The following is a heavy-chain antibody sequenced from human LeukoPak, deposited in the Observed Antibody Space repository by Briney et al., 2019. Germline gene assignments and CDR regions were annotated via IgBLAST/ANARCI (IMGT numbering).Heavy chain of an antibody. CDR2: INTDGRIT. D-gene: IGHD1-26*01. CDR3: TRDGGSFCDFDY. V-gene: IGHV3-64*02. Sequence: GGSLRLSCAASGFTFSSYSMNWVRQAPGKGLEYVSVINTDGRITYYADSVTGRFTISRDNSKNTVYLQMGSLRGEDMAVYYCTRDGGSFCDFDYWGEGALVTVSS. CDR1: GFTFSSYS. J-gene: IGHJ4*02.